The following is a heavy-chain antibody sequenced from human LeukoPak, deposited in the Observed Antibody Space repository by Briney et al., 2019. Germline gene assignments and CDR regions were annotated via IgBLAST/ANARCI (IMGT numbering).Heavy chain of an antibody. V-gene: IGHV4-39*07. Sequence: SETLSLTSNVSGASISSSIHYWSWIRQPPGKGLEWLGRVSVYYSGNTFYNPSLKSPPTITVDTAKNRFSLTLNSVTAADTAVYSCATEVESSPNDWGQETLVTVSS. D-gene: IGHD6-6*01. CDR1: GASISSSIHY. CDR2: VYYSGNT. J-gene: IGHJ4*02. CDR3: ATEVESSPND.